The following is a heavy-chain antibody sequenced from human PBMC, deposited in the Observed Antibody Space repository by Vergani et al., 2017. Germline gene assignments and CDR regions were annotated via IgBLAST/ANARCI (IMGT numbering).Heavy chain of an antibody. Sequence: QVQLQESGPGLGKPSQTLSLTCTVSCVSISSGDYYWSWIRQPPGKGLEWIGYNYYSGSTYYNPSLKSRVTISVDTSKNQFSLKLSSVTAADTAVYYCARGIAAAGRRRSIDYWGHGTLVTVSS. CDR3: ARGIAAAGRRRSIDY. CDR2: NYYSGST. CDR1: CVSISSGDYY. V-gene: IGHV4-30-4*08. D-gene: IGHD6-13*01. J-gene: IGHJ4*01.